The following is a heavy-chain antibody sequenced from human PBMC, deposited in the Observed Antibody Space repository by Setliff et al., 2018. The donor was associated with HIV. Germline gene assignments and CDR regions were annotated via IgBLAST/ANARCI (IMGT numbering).Heavy chain of an antibody. CDR3: ARVVWTAAAGTIDYFYYGLDV. D-gene: IGHD6-13*01. Sequence: SETLSLTCAVYGAPFSGFHWGWIRQPPGKGLEWIGEINHSGSTNYNPSLNSRVTISVDTSKNQFSLKVSSVTAADTAVYYCARVVWTAAAGTIDYFYYGLDVWGQGTTVTVSS. J-gene: IGHJ6*02. CDR2: INHSGST. V-gene: IGHV4-34*01. CDR1: GAPFSGFH.